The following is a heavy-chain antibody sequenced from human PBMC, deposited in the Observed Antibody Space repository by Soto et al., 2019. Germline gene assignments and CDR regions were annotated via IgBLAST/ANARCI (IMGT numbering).Heavy chain of an antibody. D-gene: IGHD3-22*01. CDR3: AKTPYYYDSSGYVDY. CDR1: GGSISSSIYY. V-gene: IGHV4-39*01. CDR2: IYYSGST. J-gene: IGHJ4*02. Sequence: SETLSLTWPVSGGSISSSIYYWVWIRQPPGKVLDWIGSIYYSGSTYYNPSLKSRVTISVDTSKNQFSLKLSSVTAADTAVYYCAKTPYYYDSSGYVDYWGQGTLVTVSS.